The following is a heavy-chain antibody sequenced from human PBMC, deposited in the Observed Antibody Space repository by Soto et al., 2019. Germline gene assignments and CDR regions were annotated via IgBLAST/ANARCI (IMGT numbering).Heavy chain of an antibody. V-gene: IGHV1-69*12. Sequence: HVQLVQSGAEVKKPESSVKVSCKAPGGTFSTYAISSVRQAPGHGLEWMGGIIPMFGTANYAQTFQDRATITADASTNTVYLELSSLRSEDTPVYCCARGIQLWLRRINTGYSGWGQGTLVTVSS. J-gene: IGHJ4*02. CDR1: GGTFSTYA. CDR2: IIPMFGTA. D-gene: IGHD5-18*01. CDR3: ARGIQLWLRRINTGYSG.